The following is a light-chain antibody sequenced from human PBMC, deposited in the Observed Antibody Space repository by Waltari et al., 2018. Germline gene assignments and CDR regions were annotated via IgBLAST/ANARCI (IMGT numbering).Light chain of an antibody. Sequence: SYELSQPPSASVSPGQTASLTCSGATLGAKYAYWYQHKAGQSPVLVIYQDKKRPSGIPERFSGSNSGDTATLTISGTQAMDEADYYCHVWDSSTVVFGGGTKLTVL. V-gene: IGLV3-1*01. CDR1: TLGAKY. J-gene: IGLJ3*02. CDR3: HVWDSSTVV. CDR2: QDK.